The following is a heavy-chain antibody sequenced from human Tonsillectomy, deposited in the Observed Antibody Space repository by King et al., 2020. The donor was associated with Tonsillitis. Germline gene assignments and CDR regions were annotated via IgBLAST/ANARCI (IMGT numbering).Heavy chain of an antibody. CDR1: GFTFSSYW. Sequence: VQLVESGGGLVQPGGSLRLSCAASGFTFSSYWMSWVRQAPGKGLEGVANIKQDGSEKYYVDSVKGRFTISRDNAKNSLYLQINSLRAEETAVYYCAGDTAGYSSGWYVGGLDNWGQGTLVTVSS. J-gene: IGHJ4*02. V-gene: IGHV3-7*01. D-gene: IGHD6-19*01. CDR2: IKQDGSEK. CDR3: AGDTAGYSSGWYVGGLDN.